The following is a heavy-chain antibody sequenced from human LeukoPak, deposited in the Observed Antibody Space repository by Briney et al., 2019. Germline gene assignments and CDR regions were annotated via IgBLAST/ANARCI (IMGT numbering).Heavy chain of an antibody. Sequence: ASVTVSCKASGYTFTSYGISWVRQAPGQGLEWMGWISAYNGNTNYAQKLQGRVTMTTDTSTSTAYMELRSLRSDDTAVYYCARKANRYNWFDPWGQGTLVTVSS. CDR2: ISAYNGNT. CDR1: GYTFTSYG. J-gene: IGHJ5*02. V-gene: IGHV1-18*01. CDR3: ARKANRYNWFDP.